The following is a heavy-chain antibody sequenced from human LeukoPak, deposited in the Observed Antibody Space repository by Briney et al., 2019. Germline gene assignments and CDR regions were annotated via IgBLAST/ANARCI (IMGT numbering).Heavy chain of an antibody. V-gene: IGHV4-34*01. CDR1: GGSFSGYY. CDR3: ARGYQRFDY. CDR2: INHSGST. D-gene: IGHD2-2*01. J-gene: IGHJ4*02. Sequence: SETLSLTCAVYGGSFSGYYWSWIRQPPGKGLEWIGEINHSGSTNYNPSLKSRVTISVDTSKDQFSLKLSSVTAADTAVYYCARGYQRFDYWGQGTLVTVSS.